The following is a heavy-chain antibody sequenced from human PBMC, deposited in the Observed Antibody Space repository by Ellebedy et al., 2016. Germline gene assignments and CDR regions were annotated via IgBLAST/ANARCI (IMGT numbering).Heavy chain of an antibody. J-gene: IGHJ5*02. CDR3: TRGFSITVVGNWFDP. V-gene: IGHV1-2*02. Sequence: ASVKVSCKASGYIFTGYFMHWVRQAPGQGLEWMAWINPNSGGTKYAQQFQGRVTLTRDTSINTAYMELSSLRSDDTAVYYCTRGFSITVVGNWFDPWGQGTLVTVSS. D-gene: IGHD6-19*01. CDR2: INPNSGGT. CDR1: GYIFTGYF.